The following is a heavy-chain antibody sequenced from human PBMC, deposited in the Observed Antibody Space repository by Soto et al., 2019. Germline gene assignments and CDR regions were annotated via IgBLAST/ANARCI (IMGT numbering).Heavy chain of an antibody. CDR2: INSNSGDT. CDR3: ARTNYDILTGYSPGPFDY. CDR1: GYTFNRSG. Sequence: GASVKVSCKASGYTFNRSGISWARQAPGQGLEWMGWINSNSGDTNYAQKFQGWVTMTRDTSISTAYMELSRLRSDDTAVYYCARTNYDILTGYSPGPFDYWGQGTLVTVS. V-gene: IGHV1-2*04. D-gene: IGHD3-9*01. J-gene: IGHJ4*02.